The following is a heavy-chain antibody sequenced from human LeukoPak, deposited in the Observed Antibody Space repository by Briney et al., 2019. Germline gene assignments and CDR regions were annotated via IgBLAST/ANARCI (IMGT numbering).Heavy chain of an antibody. J-gene: IGHJ6*02. D-gene: IGHD3-22*01. CDR1: GFTFSSYA. Sequence: PGGSLTLSCAASGFTFSSYAMSWLRQAPGKGLEWVSAISGSGGSTYYADSVKGRFTISRDNSKNTLYLQMNSLRAEDTAVYYCAKDRDSSGYYPRYYYGMDVWGQGTTVTVSS. CDR3: AKDRDSSGYYPRYYYGMDV. V-gene: IGHV3-23*01. CDR2: ISGSGGST.